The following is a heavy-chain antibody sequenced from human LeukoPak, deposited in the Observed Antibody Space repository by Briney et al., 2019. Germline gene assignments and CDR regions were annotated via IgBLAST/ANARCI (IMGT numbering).Heavy chain of an antibody. J-gene: IGHJ6*02. CDR2: INPSGGST. Sequence: ASVKVSCKASGYTFTSYYMHWVRQAPGQGLEWMGIINPSGGSTSYAQKFQGRVTMTRDTSTSTVYMELSSLRSEDTAVYYCARAKVGYCSSTSCYLDYYYYGMDVWGQGTTVTVSS. CDR1: GYTFTSYY. D-gene: IGHD2-2*01. V-gene: IGHV1-46*01. CDR3: ARAKVGYCSSTSCYLDYYYYGMDV.